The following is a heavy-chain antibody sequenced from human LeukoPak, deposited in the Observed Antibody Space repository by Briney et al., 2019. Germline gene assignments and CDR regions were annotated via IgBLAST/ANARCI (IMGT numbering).Heavy chain of an antibody. V-gene: IGHV4-59*01. J-gene: IGHJ3*02. CDR3: ARALYSSSWAHDAFDI. Sequence: SETLSLTCSVSGGSISGYYWSWIRQPPGKGLEWIGYIHYRGSTNYNPSLKSRITISVDQSKNQFSLKLSSVTTADTAVYFCARALYSSSWAHDAFDIWGQGTMVTVSS. D-gene: IGHD6-13*01. CDR2: IHYRGST. CDR1: GGSISGYY.